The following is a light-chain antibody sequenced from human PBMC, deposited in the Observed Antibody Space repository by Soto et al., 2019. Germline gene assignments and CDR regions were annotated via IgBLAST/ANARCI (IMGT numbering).Light chain of an antibody. CDR3: SSYAGSNNFV. CDR1: SSDVGGDNY. CDR2: AVS. J-gene: IGLJ1*01. V-gene: IGLV2-8*01. Sequence: QSALTQPPSASGSPGQSVTISCTGTSSDVGGDNYVSWYQQHPGKAPKLIIYAVSKWPSGVPDRFSGSKSGNTASLTVSGLQPGDEADYYCSSYAGSNNFVFGTGTKLTVL.